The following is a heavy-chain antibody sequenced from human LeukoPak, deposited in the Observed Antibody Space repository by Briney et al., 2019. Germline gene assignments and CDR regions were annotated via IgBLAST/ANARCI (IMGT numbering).Heavy chain of an antibody. CDR2: INSDGRST. D-gene: IGHD6-13*01. CDR1: GFTFSSYW. Sequence: PGGSLRLSCAASGFTFSSYWMHWVRQAPGKGLVWVSRINSDGRSTTYADSVKGRFTISRGNAKNTLYLQMNSLRAEDTAVYYCALSREAAGTVFDDWGQGTLVTLSS. V-gene: IGHV3-74*01. J-gene: IGHJ4*02. CDR3: ALSREAAGTVFDD.